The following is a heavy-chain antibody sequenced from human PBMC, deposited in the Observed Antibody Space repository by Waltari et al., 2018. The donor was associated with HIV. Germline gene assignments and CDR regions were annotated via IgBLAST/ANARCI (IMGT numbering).Heavy chain of an antibody. CDR1: ASSISSGYY. D-gene: IGHD3-22*01. CDR2: IYRSGTT. V-gene: IGHV4-38-2*02. CDR3: ARDQDYYDSSGYTCYAFDM. J-gene: IGHJ3*02. Sequence: QVQLQESGPGVVKPSETLSLTCTVSASSISSGYYWGWIRQSPGKGLEWIGSIYRSGTTYSNPSLKSRVTISVNMSKNQFSLKLTSMTAADTALYYCARDQDYYDSSGYTCYAFDMWGPGTMVTVSS.